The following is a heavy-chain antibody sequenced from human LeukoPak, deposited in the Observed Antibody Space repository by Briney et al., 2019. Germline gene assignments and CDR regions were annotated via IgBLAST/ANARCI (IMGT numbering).Heavy chain of an antibody. Sequence: GGSLRLSCAVSGFTFSSYGMHWVRQAPAKGLEWVAVIWYDGSNKYYADSVKGRFTISRDNSKNTLYLQMNSLRAEDTAVYYCARKPLSYSEYEVDYWGQGTLVTVAS. D-gene: IGHD2/OR15-2a*01. J-gene: IGHJ4*02. V-gene: IGHV3-33*01. CDR3: ARKPLSYSEYEVDY. CDR1: GFTFSSYG. CDR2: IWYDGSNK.